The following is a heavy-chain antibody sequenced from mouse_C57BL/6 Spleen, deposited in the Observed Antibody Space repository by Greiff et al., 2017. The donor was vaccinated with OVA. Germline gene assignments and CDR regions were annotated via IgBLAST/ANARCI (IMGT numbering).Heavy chain of an antibody. J-gene: IGHJ2*01. V-gene: IGHV1-80*01. Sequence: VKLMESGAELVKPGASVKISCKASGYAFSSYWMNWVKQRPGKGLEWIGQIYPGDGDTNYNGKFKGKATLTADKSSSTAYMQLSSLTSEDSAVYFCASETAQATLFDYWGQGTTLTVSS. D-gene: IGHD3-2*02. CDR3: ASETAQATLFDY. CDR1: GYAFSSYW. CDR2: IYPGDGDT.